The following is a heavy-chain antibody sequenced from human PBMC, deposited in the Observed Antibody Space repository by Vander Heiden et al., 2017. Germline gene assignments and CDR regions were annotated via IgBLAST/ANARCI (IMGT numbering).Heavy chain of an antibody. D-gene: IGHD2-2*01. Sequence: QVQLVQSGAEVKKPGSSVKVSCKASGGTFSSYAISRVRPAPGQGLEWMGGIIPIFGTANYAQKFQGRVTITADESTSTAYMELSSLRSEDTAVYYCARDLRGNCSSTSCYAWNYYYYGMDVWGQGTTVTVSS. V-gene: IGHV1-69*01. CDR2: IIPIFGTA. J-gene: IGHJ6*02. CDR3: ARDLRGNCSSTSCYAWNYYYYGMDV. CDR1: GGTFSSYA.